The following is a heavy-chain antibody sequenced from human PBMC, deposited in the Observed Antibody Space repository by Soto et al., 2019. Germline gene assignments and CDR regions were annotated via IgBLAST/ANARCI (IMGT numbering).Heavy chain of an antibody. Sequence: QVQLVQSGAEEKKPGASVKVSCKASGYTFTSYAMHWVRQAPGQRLEWMGWINAGNGNTKYSQKFQGRVTITRDTSASTAYMELSSLRSEDTAVYYCARAIIMVRGVTNYGMDVWGQGTTVTVSS. CDR1: GYTFTSYA. D-gene: IGHD3-10*01. V-gene: IGHV1-3*05. CDR2: INAGNGNT. J-gene: IGHJ6*02. CDR3: ARAIIMVRGVTNYGMDV.